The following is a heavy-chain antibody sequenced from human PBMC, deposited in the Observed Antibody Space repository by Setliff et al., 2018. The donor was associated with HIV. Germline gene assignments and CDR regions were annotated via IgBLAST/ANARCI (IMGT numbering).Heavy chain of an antibody. Sequence: GESLTISCAAFGYGYSTFDMDWVRQTPGKGLEWVADVSPDGYEKRYADFAKGRFTVSRDNSKNILFLQMDSLGAEDTGIYYCAKPTSGMYPRAFDLWGRGTVVTVSS. D-gene: IGHD1-26*01. CDR3: AKPTSGMYPRAFDL. J-gene: IGHJ3*01. V-gene: IGHV3-23*01. CDR1: GYGYSTFD. CDR2: VSPDGYEK.